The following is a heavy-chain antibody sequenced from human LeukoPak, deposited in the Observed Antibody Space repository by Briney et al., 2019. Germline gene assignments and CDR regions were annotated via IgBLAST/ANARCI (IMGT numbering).Heavy chain of an antibody. J-gene: IGHJ3*02. V-gene: IGHV4-59*12. Sequence: PSETLSLTCTVSGGSISSYYWSWIRQPPGKGLEWIGYIYYSGSTNYNPSLKSRVTISVDTSKNQFSLKLSSVTAADTAVYYCARFRVSDAFDIWGQGTMVTVSS. CDR2: IYYSGST. CDR1: GGSISSYY. D-gene: IGHD6-13*01. CDR3: ARFRVSDAFDI.